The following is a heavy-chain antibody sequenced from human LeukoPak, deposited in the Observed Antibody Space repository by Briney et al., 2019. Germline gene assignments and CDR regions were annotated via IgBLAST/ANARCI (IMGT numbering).Heavy chain of an antibody. CDR1: GGSISSSSYY. Sequence: PSETLSLTCTVSGGSISSSSYYWGWIRQPPGKGLEWIGSIYYSGSTYYNPSLKSRVTISVDTSKNQFSLKLSSVTAADTAVYYCATLPRVGVTTGPPGPHKNWFDPWGQGTLVTVSS. J-gene: IGHJ5*02. CDR3: ATLPRVGVTTGPPGPHKNWFDP. CDR2: IYYSGST. D-gene: IGHD2-21*02. V-gene: IGHV4-39*01.